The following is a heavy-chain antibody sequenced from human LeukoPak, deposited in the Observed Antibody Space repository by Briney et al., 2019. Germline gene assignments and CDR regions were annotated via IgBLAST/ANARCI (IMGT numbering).Heavy chain of an antibody. CDR1: GFTFSSHG. CDR3: VKGHGYGDYVGYH. V-gene: IGHV3-30*18. J-gene: IGHJ5*02. D-gene: IGHD4-17*01. Sequence: GGSLRLSCAASGFTFSSHGMHWVRQAPGRGLEWVALISYDGSNKYYADSVKGRFTISRDNSKNTLYLQVNSLRAEDTAVYPCVKGHGYGDYVGYHWGQGTLVSVSS. CDR2: ISYDGSNK.